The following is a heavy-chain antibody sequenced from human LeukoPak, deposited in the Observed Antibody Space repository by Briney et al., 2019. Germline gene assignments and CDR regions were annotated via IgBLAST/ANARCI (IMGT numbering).Heavy chain of an antibody. CDR3: ARDRIPPQTGCDY. CDR1: GGSISSSGYY. J-gene: IGHJ4*02. CDR2: IYYSGST. Sequence: SETLPLTCTVSGGSISSSGYYWGWIRQPPGKGLEWIGNIYYSGSTNYNPSLKSRVTMSTDTSKNQFSLKVRFVTAADTAVYYCARDRIPPQTGCDYWGQGTRVTVSS. D-gene: IGHD2-21*01. V-gene: IGHV4-39*07.